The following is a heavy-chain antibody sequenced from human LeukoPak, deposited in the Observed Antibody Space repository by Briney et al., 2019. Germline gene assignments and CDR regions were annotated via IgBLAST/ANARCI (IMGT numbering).Heavy chain of an antibody. J-gene: IGHJ4*02. CDR2: IKEDGSEI. V-gene: IGHV3-7*01. CDR3: ARDRGYSSFDY. Sequence: GGSLRLSCKASAFTFSSYWMSWVRQPPGKGLEWVANIKEDGSEINYVDSVKGRFTISRDNAKNSLFLQMNSLRVEDTAVYYCARDRGYSSFDYWGQGTLVTVSS. CDR1: AFTFSSYW. D-gene: IGHD4-23*01.